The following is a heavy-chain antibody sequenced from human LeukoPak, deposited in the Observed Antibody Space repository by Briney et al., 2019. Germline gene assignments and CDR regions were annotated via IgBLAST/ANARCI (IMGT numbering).Heavy chain of an antibody. CDR1: GYTFTGYD. Sequence: ASVKVSCKASGYTFTGYDINWVRQATGQGLEWMGWMNPNSGNTGYAQKFQGRVTMTRNTSISTAYMELSSLRSEDTAVYYCARVSLITSYDFDYRGQGTLVTVSS. V-gene: IGHV1-8*01. CDR2: MNPNSGNT. J-gene: IGHJ4*02. D-gene: IGHD3-16*01. CDR3: ARVSLITSYDFDY.